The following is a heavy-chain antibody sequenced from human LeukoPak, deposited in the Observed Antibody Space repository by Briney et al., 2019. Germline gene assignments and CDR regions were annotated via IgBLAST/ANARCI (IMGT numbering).Heavy chain of an antibody. CDR3: ARESMGSGSLLPH. CDR2: ISSSSSYI. Sequence: PGGSLRLSCAASGFTFSSYSMNWVRQAPGKGLEWVSSISSSSSYIYYADSVKGRFTISRDNAKNSLYLQMNSLRAEDTAVYYCARESMGSGSLLPHWGQGTLVTVSS. J-gene: IGHJ4*02. CDR1: GFTFSSYS. V-gene: IGHV3-21*01. D-gene: IGHD3-10*01.